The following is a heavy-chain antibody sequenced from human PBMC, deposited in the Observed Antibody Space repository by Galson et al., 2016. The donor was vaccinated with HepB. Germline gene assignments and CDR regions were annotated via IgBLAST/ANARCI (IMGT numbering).Heavy chain of an antibody. CDR2: ISSYNGKT. J-gene: IGHJ6*02. Sequence: SVKVSCKASGYSFTSHGISWFRQAPGQGLEWMGWISSYNGKTEYAEKVQGRVTMTTDTPTTTAYMELRSLRSDDTAVYYCARDRSTLFHFVEWAYAKNAMAVWGQGTTVIVSS. CDR1: GYSFTSHG. D-gene: IGHD3-3*01. V-gene: IGHV1-18*01. CDR3: ARDRSTLFHFVEWAYAKNAMAV.